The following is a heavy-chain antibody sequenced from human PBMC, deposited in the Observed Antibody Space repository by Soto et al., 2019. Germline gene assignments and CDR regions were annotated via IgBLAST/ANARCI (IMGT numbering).Heavy chain of an antibody. D-gene: IGHD3-16*01. CDR3: ARGTSLVEYYGMDV. Sequence: ASVKVSCKASGYTFTGYYMHWVRQAPGQGLEWMGWINPNSGGTNYAQKLQGWVTMTRDTSISTAYMELSRLRSDDTAVYYCARGTSLVEYYGMDVWGQGPTVTVSS. CDR1: GYTFTGYY. CDR2: INPNSGGT. J-gene: IGHJ6*02. V-gene: IGHV1-2*04.